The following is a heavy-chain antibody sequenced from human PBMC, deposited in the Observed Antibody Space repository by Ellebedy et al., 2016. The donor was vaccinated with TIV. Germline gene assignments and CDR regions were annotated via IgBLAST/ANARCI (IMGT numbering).Heavy chain of an antibody. CDR1: GDSVSTDIG. CDR2: TYYRSKWNN. J-gene: IGHJ6*02. D-gene: IGHD3-10*01. Sequence: SQTLSLTCVISGDSVSTDIGWNWIRQSPSRGLEWLGRTYYRSKWNNDYVVSLRSRITINPDTSKNLFSLQLNSVTPEDTAVYYCARGWFGSGMGVWGQGTTVTVSS. CDR3: ARGWFGSGMGV. V-gene: IGHV6-1*01.